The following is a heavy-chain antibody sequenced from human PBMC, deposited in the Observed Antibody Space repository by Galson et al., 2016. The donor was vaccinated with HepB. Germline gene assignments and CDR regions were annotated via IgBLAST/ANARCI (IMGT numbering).Heavy chain of an antibody. CDR1: GGSFSSYH. CDR2: IHSGRT. Sequence: SETLSLTCTVSGGSFSSYHWSWIRQPPGKGLEWIGYIHSGRTNYNPSLKSRVTISVDTSKNQFSLKLSSVTAADTAVYYCAMSYGDSILHAFDIWGQGSMVTVSS. CDR3: AMSYGDSILHAFDI. D-gene: IGHD4-17*01. V-gene: IGHV4-59*08. J-gene: IGHJ3*02.